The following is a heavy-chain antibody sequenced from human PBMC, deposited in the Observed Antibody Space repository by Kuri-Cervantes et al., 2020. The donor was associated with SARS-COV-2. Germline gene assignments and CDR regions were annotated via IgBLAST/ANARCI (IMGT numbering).Heavy chain of an antibody. CDR3: ARSPVLPYFDWLLYGGPPDY. CDR1: GGSISSYY. D-gene: IGHD3-9*01. J-gene: IGHJ4*02. V-gene: IGHV4-59*01. Sequence: SETLSLTCTVSGGSISSYYWSWIRQPPGKGLEWIGYIYYSGSTNYNPSLKSRVTISVDTSKNQFSLKLSSVTAADTAVYYCARSPVLPYFDWLLYGGPPDYWGQGTLVTVSS. CDR2: IYYSGST.